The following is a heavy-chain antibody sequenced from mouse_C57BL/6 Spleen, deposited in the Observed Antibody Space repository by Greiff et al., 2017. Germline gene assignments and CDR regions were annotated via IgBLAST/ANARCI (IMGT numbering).Heavy chain of an antibody. J-gene: IGHJ4*01. CDR2: INPGSGGT. CDR1: GYAFTNYL. D-gene: IGHD2-5*01. V-gene: IGHV1-54*01. Sequence: QVQLQQSGAELVRPGTSVKVSCKASGYAFTNYLIEWVKQRPGQGLEWIGVINPGSGGTNYNEKFKGKATLTAAKSSSTAYMQLSSLTSEDSAVYFCARHSNYVNYAMDYWGQGTSVTVSS. CDR3: ARHSNYVNYAMDY.